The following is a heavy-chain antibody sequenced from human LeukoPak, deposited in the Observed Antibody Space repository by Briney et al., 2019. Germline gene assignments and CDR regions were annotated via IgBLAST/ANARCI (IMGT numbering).Heavy chain of an antibody. J-gene: IGHJ4*02. CDR3: ARDSYYNSSGYYYVFDY. V-gene: IGHV3-48*04. Sequence: PGGSLRLSCAASGFTFTTYTMNWVRQAPGKGLEWVSYISSSGSTIYYADSVKGRFTISRDNAKNSLYLQMNSLRAEDTAVYYCARDSYYNSSGYYYVFDYWGQGTLVTVSS. CDR2: ISSSGSTI. CDR1: GFTFTTYT. D-gene: IGHD3-22*01.